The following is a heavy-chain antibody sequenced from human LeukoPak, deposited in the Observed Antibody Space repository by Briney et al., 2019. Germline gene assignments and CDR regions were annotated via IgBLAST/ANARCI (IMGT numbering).Heavy chain of an antibody. D-gene: IGHD3-22*01. CDR1: GFTFSSYS. Sequence: PGGSLRLSCAASGFTFSSYSMNWVRQAPGKGLEWVSSISSSSSYIYYADSVKGRFTISRNNAKNSLYLQMNSLRAEDTAVYYCAKPYYYDSSGYYYWGQGTLVTVSS. CDR3: AKPYYYDSSGYYY. V-gene: IGHV3-21*01. J-gene: IGHJ4*02. CDR2: ISSSSSYI.